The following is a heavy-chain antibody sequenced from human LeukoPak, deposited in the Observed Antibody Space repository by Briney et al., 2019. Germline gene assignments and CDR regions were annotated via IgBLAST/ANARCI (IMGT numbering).Heavy chain of an antibody. CDR2: IYSGGST. D-gene: IGHD3-16*01. CDR1: GFTVSSNY. Sequence: SGGSLRLSCTASGFTVSSNYMNWVRQAPGKGLEWVSVIYSGGSTYHVASVKGRFTISRDDSKNTLYLQMNSLRAEDTAVYYCARGGEDVWGKGTTVTVSS. J-gene: IGHJ6*04. V-gene: IGHV3-53*01. CDR3: ARGGEDV.